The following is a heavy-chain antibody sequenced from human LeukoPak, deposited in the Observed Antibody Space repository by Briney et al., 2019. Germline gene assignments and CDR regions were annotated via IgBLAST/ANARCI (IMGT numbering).Heavy chain of an antibody. CDR1: GFRFSNTA. CDR2: IKEDGSEK. V-gene: IGHV3-7*01. Sequence: GGSLGLSCAASGFRFSNTAMTWVRQAPGKGLEWVANIKEDGSEKHYGDSVKGRFTISRDNAKNSLYLQMTSLRAEDTAVYYCARAGLLWFGESYFDYWGQGTLVTVSS. D-gene: IGHD3-10*01. J-gene: IGHJ4*02. CDR3: ARAGLLWFGESYFDY.